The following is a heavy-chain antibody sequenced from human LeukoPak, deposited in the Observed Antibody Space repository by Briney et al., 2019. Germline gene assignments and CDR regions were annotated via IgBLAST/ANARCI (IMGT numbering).Heavy chain of an antibody. D-gene: IGHD3-10*01. J-gene: IGHJ3*02. V-gene: IGHV4-59*01. CDR1: GGSISSYY. CDR3: ARDNTMVRGAFEAFDI. Sequence: SETLSLTCTVSGGSISSYYWSWIRQPPGKGLEWIGYIYYSGSTNYNPSLKSRVTVSVDTSNNQFSLKLSSVTAADTAVYYCARDNTMVRGAFEAFDIWGQGTMVTVSS. CDR2: IYYSGST.